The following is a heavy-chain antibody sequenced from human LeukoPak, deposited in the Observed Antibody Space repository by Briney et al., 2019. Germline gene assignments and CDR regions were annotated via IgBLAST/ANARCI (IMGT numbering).Heavy chain of an antibody. V-gene: IGHV3-48*04. Sequence: PGGSLRLSCAASGFTFSSYSMNWVRQAPGKGLEWVSYISSSSSTIYYADSVKGRFTISRDNAKNSLYLQMNSLRAEDTAVYYCAKDRSNYDILTGYYFDYWGQGTLVTVSS. D-gene: IGHD3-9*01. CDR3: AKDRSNYDILTGYYFDY. CDR2: ISSSSSTI. CDR1: GFTFSSYS. J-gene: IGHJ4*02.